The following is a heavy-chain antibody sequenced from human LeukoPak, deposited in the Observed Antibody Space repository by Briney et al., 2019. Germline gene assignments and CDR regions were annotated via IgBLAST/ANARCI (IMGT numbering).Heavy chain of an antibody. CDR3: ARGKGVAARPYSFDS. J-gene: IGHJ4*02. CDR2: IIPTFSAP. V-gene: IGHV1-69*05. Sequence: ASVKVSCKASGGTFGGYVISWVRQAPGQGLQWMGGIIPTFSAPSYAQQFQGRVTITTDESTSTAYMELSSLRSEDTAVYYCARGKGVAARPYSFDSWGQGTLVTVSS. CDR1: GGTFGGYV. D-gene: IGHD6-6*01.